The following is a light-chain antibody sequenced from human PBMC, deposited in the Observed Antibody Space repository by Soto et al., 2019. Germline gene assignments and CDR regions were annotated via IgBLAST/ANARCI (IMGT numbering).Light chain of an antibody. J-gene: IGLJ1*01. CDR3: CSYTSSRTYV. Sequence: QSALTQPPSVSGPPGQSVTISCTGTSSDVGGFYLVSWYQQPPGTAPKLMIYEVTKRPSGVPDRFSGSRSGNTASLTISGLQAEDEADYYCCSYTSSRTYVFGTGTKVTVL. V-gene: IGLV2-18*02. CDR1: SSDVGGFYL. CDR2: EVT.